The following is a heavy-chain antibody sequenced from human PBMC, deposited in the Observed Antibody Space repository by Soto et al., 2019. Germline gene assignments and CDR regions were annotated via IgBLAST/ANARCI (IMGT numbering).Heavy chain of an antibody. V-gene: IGHV4-30-4*01. D-gene: IGHD5-12*01. J-gene: IGHJ4*02. CDR1: GGSISSGDYY. Sequence: PSETLSLTCTVSGGSISSGDYYWSWIRQPPGKGLEWIGYIYYSGSTYYNPSLKSRVTISVDTSKNQFSLKLSSVTAADTAVYYCASGGSMIYSGYVDYWGQGTLVTVSS. CDR3: ASGGSMIYSGYVDY. CDR2: IYYSGST.